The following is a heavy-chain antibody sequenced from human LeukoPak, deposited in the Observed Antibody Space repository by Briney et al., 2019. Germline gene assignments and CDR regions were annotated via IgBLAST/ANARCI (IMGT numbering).Heavy chain of an antibody. CDR2: ISYDGSNK. CDR3: ARGSEERDY. V-gene: IGHV3-30*14. Sequence: PGGSLRLSCAASGFTFSSYAMHWVRQAPGKGLEWVAVISYDGSNKYYADFVKGRFTISRDNSKNTLYLQMNSLRAEDTAVYYCARGSEERDYWGQGTLVTVSS. CDR1: GFTFSSYA. D-gene: IGHD3-3*01. J-gene: IGHJ4*02.